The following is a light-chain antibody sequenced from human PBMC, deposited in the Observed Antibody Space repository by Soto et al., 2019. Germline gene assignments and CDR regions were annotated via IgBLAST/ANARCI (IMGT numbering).Light chain of an antibody. V-gene: IGLV2-11*01. J-gene: IGLJ3*02. Sequence: QSALTQPRSVSGSPGQSVTISCTGTSNDIGGYNYVSWYQQHPGKAPKLMIYDVSKRPSGVPDRFSGSKSGNTASLTISGLQAEDEADYYCCSYAGSYTWVFGGGTKLTVL. CDR2: DVS. CDR3: CSYAGSYTWV. CDR1: SNDIGGYNY.